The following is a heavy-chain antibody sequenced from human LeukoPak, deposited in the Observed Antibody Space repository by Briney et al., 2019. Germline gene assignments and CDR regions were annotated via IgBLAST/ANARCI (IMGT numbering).Heavy chain of an antibody. D-gene: IGHD5-24*01. CDR1: GFPFSSYW. Sequence: GGSLRLSCVATGFPFSSYWMTWVRQAPGKGLEWVANIKQDGSKKSYVDSVKGRFTISRDNAKNSLYLQMNSLRAEDTAIYYCTRVGYIDEGIDYWGQGTLVTVSS. CDR2: IKQDGSKK. V-gene: IGHV3-7*04. J-gene: IGHJ4*02. CDR3: TRVGYIDEGIDY.